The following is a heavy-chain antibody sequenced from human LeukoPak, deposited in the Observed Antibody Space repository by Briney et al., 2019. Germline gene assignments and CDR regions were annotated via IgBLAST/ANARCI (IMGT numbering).Heavy chain of an antibody. D-gene: IGHD2-8*01. CDR1: GFTFSHYW. J-gene: IGHJ4*02. CDR3: ARARWVNGLYYFDY. V-gene: IGHV3-7*01. Sequence: PGGSLRLSCAASGFTFSHYWMSWVRQAPGKGLEWVGNIKQDGSEKYYVDSVKGRFSISRDTAQNSLYLQMNSLRAEDTAMYYCARARWVNGLYYFDYWGQGTLVTVSS. CDR2: IKQDGSEK.